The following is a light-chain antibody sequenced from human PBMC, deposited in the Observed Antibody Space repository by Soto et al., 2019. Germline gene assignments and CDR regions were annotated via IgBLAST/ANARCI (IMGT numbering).Light chain of an antibody. J-gene: IGLJ3*02. Sequence: VLTQPPSASGTPGQRVTISCSGSSSNIGGNNVHWYQHLPGTAPKLLIYRNNQRPSGVPDRFSGSKSGTSASLAISGLRSEDEADYYCAVWDDSLSGWVFGGGTKLTVL. CDR2: RNN. CDR1: SSNIGGNN. V-gene: IGLV1-47*01. CDR3: AVWDDSLSGWV.